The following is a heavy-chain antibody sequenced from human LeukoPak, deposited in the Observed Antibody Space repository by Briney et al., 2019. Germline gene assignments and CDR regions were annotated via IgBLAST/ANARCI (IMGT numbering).Heavy chain of an antibody. CDR3: AAGGTGFWSGYYI. CDR2: IYYSGST. J-gene: IGHJ4*02. CDR1: GGSISSYY. V-gene: IGHV4-59*01. D-gene: IGHD3-3*01. Sequence: SETLSLTCTVSGGSISSYYWSWIRQPPGKGLEWIGYIYYSGSTNYNPSLKSRVTISVDTSKNQFSLKLSSVTAADTAVYYCAAGGTGFWSGYYIWGQGTLVTVSS.